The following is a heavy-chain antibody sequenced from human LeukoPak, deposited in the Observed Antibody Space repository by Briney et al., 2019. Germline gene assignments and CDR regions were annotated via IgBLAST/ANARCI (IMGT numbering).Heavy chain of an antibody. D-gene: IGHD3-22*01. V-gene: IGHV4-34*01. Sequence: PSETLSLTCAVYGGSFSGYYWSWIRQPPGEGLEWIGEINHSGSTNYNPSLKSRVTISVDTSKNQFSLKLSSVTAADTAVYYCARSVTERTYYYDSSGYYSIDYWGQGTLVTVSS. CDR3: ARSVTERTYYYDSSGYYSIDY. CDR1: GGSFSGYY. J-gene: IGHJ4*02. CDR2: INHSGST.